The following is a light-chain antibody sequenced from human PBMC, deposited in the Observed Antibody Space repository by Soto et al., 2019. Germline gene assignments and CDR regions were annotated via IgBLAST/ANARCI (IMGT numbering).Light chain of an antibody. Sequence: QSALTQPPSASGSPGQSVTISCTGTSSDVGGYNYVSWYQQHPGKAPKLMISEVSKRPSGVPDRFSGSKSGNTASLTVSGLQAEDEADYYCSSFAGNNNLVFGGATKQTVL. CDR1: SSDVGGYNY. V-gene: IGLV2-8*01. J-gene: IGLJ2*01. CDR3: SSFAGNNNLV. CDR2: EVS.